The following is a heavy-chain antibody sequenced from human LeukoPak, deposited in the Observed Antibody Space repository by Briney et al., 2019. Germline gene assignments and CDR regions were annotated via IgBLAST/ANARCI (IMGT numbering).Heavy chain of an antibody. J-gene: IGHJ6*02. CDR2: ISGVGGST. CDR1: AFTSAAFA. V-gene: IGHV3-43*02. D-gene: IGHD3-3*01. Sequence: GGSLRLSCALSAFTSAAFAIHWVRQAAGHGVEWVSRISGVGGSTYYADSVTGRFTISRDNSKNSVYLQMTSLRTEDTALYYCATDCTSRTAAYYDFWSGYQIRTYYYYGMDVWGQGTTVTVSS. CDR3: ATDCTSRTAAYYDFWSGYQIRTYYYYGMDV.